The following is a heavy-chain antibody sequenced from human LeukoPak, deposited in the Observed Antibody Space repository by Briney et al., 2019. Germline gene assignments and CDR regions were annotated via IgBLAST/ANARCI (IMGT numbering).Heavy chain of an antibody. J-gene: IGHJ5*02. CDR3: ARGPRFGELLWHWFDP. CDR1: GYSISSGYY. V-gene: IGHV4-38-2*02. CDR2: MYRSGST. D-gene: IGHD3-10*01. Sequence: SETLSLTCTVSGYSISSGYYWGWIRQPPGKGLEWIGSMYRSGSTYYNPPLKSRVTISEDTSKNQFSLKLRSVTAADTAVYYCARGPRFGELLWHWFDPWGQGTLVTVSS.